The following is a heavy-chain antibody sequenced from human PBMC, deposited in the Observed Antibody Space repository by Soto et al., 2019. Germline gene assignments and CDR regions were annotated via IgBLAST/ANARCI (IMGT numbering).Heavy chain of an antibody. CDR3: ARDVTRTQSCTNGVCYSHYYDMDV. CDR2: INPNSGGT. V-gene: IGHV1-2*02. D-gene: IGHD2-8*01. Sequence: QVQLVQSGAEVKKPGASLKVSCKASGYTFTDYYVHWVRHAPGQGLEWMGWINPNSGGTKTAQKFQGRVTVTRDTSISTAYMDLSRLRSDDTAVYYCARDVTRTQSCTNGVCYSHYYDMDVWGQGTMVTVSS. J-gene: IGHJ6*02. CDR1: GYTFTDYY.